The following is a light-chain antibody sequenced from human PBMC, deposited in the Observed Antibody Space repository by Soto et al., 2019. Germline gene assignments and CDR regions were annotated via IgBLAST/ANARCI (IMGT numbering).Light chain of an antibody. CDR3: QQYNGSPYT. V-gene: IGKV3-20*01. CDR2: GAS. Sequence: EIVLTQSPGTLSLSPGEGATLSCRASQSVGSIYLAWYQQKPGQAPRLLIYGASRRATDIPDRFSGSVSGTDFTLTISRLEPEDFAVYYCQQYNGSPYTFGRGTKVEI. CDR1: QSVGSIY. J-gene: IGKJ2*01.